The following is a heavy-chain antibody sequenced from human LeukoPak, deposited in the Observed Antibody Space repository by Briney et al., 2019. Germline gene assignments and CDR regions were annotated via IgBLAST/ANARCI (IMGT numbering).Heavy chain of an antibody. CDR2: INHSGST. CDR3: ASFDSSGYYLDY. Sequence: SETLSLTCAVYGGSFSGYYWSWLRQPPGKGLEWIGEINHSGSTNYNPSLTSRVTISVDPSKNQFSLKLSSVTAADTAVYYCASFDSSGYYLDYWGQGTLVTVSS. J-gene: IGHJ4*02. D-gene: IGHD3-22*01. V-gene: IGHV4-34*01. CDR1: GGSFSGYY.